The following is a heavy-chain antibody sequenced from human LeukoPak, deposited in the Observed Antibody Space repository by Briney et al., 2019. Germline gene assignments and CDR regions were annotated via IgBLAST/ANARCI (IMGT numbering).Heavy chain of an antibody. Sequence: GGSLRLSCAASGFTFSSYGMHWVRQAPGKGLEWVAFIRYDGSNKYYADSVKGRFTISRVNSKNTLYLQMNSLRAEDTAVYYCAKETVRWELLGLDYWGQGTLVTVSS. CDR3: AKETVRWELLGLDY. CDR2: IRYDGSNK. CDR1: GFTFSSYG. V-gene: IGHV3-30*02. D-gene: IGHD1-26*01. J-gene: IGHJ4*02.